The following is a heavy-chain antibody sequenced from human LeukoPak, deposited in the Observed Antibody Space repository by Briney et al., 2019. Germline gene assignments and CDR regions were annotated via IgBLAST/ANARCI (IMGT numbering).Heavy chain of an antibody. CDR3: AKSSGWYASLDY. CDR2: ISWNSGSI. V-gene: IGHV3-9*01. Sequence: GGSLRLSCAASGFTFDDYAMHWVRQAPGKGLEWVSGISWNSGSIGYADSVKGRFTISRDNAKNSLYLQMNSLRAEDAALYYCAKSSGWYASLDYWGQGTLVTVSS. CDR1: GFTFDDYA. D-gene: IGHD6-19*01. J-gene: IGHJ4*02.